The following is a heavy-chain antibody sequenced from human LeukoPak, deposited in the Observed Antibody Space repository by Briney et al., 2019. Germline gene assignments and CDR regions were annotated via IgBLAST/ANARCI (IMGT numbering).Heavy chain of an antibody. J-gene: IGHJ4*02. CDR3: ARRGWDFDY. CDR2: MNPNSGNT. D-gene: IGHD1-26*01. V-gene: IGHV1-8*02. Sequence: ASVKVSCKASGFTFTDYYIHWMRQAPGQGLEWMGWMNPNSGNTGYAQKFQGRVTMTRNTSISTAYMELSSLRSEDTAVYYCARRGWDFDYWGQGTLVTVSS. CDR1: GFTFTDYY.